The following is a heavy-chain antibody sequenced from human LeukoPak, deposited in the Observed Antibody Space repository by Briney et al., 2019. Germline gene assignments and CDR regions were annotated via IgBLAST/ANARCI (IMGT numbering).Heavy chain of an antibody. CDR2: IYYSGST. V-gene: IGHV4-59*01. J-gene: IGHJ5*02. D-gene: IGHD3-22*01. CDR3: AREHYYDSSGFRFDP. Sequence: PSETLSLTCTVSGGSISSYYWSWIRQPPGKGQEWIGYIYYSGSTNYNPSLKSRVTISVDTSKNQFSLKLSSVTAADTAVYYCAREHYYDSSGFRFDPWGQGTLVTVSS. CDR1: GGSISSYY.